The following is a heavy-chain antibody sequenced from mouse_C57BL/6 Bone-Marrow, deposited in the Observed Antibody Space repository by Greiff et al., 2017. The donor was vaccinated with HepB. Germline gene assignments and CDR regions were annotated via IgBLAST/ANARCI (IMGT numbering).Heavy chain of an antibody. D-gene: IGHD2-3*01. J-gene: IGHJ3*01. CDR1: GFTFSDYY. CDR3: ARPYYDGYYEAWFAY. Sequence: DVMLVESGGGLVQPGGSLKLSCAASGFTFSDYYMYWVRQTPEKRLEWVAYISNGGGSTYYPDTVKGRFTISRDNAKNTLYLQMSRLKSEDTAMYYCARPYYDGYYEAWFAYWGQGTLVTVSA. V-gene: IGHV5-12*01. CDR2: ISNGGGST.